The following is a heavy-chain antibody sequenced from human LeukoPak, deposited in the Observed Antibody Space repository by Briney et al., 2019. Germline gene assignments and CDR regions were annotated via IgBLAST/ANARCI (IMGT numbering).Heavy chain of an antibody. V-gene: IGHV1-18*01. CDR3: ARDTFGELWDY. J-gene: IGHJ4*02. Sequence: ASVQVSYKASRYTFTSYGISWVRQAPGQGLEWMGWISAYNGNTNYAQKHQGRVTMTTDTSTSTAYMELRSLRSDDTAVYYCARDTFGELWDYWGQGTLVTVSS. CDR2: ISAYNGNT. D-gene: IGHD3-10*01. CDR1: RYTFTSYG.